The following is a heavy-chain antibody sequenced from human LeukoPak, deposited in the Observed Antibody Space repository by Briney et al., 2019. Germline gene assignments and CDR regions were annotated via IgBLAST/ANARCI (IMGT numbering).Heavy chain of an antibody. D-gene: IGHD3-10*01. V-gene: IGHV4-34*01. J-gene: IGHJ4*02. CDR3: ASTVGESPWGHFDY. CDR2: INHSGST. Sequence: KSSETLSLTCAVYGGSFSGYYWSWIRQPPGKGLEWIGEINHSGSTNYNPSLKSRVTISVDTSKNQFSLKLSSVTAADTAVYYCASTVGESPWGHFDYWGQGTLVTVSS. CDR1: GGSFSGYY.